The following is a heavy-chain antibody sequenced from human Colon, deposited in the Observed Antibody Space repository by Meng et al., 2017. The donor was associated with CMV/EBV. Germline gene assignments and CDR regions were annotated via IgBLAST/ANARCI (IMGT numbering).Heavy chain of an antibody. CDR3: VRYANSHYGMDV. D-gene: IGHD4-23*01. Sequence: GGSLRLSCAASGFTFNTFWMTWVRQAPGKGLEWVANIKEDGTGQWYVDSVKGRFTVSKDNAKQSVYLQMDSLRAEDTAVYYCVRYANSHYGMDVWGQGTTVTVSS. J-gene: IGHJ6*02. CDR2: IKEDGTGQ. CDR1: GFTFNTFW. V-gene: IGHV3-7*01.